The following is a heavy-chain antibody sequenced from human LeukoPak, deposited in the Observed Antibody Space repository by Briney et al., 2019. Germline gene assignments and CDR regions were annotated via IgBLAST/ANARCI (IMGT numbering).Heavy chain of an antibody. CDR3: ARVSATARYYFDY. V-gene: IGHV3-30*04. CDR1: GFTFSSYA. J-gene: IGHJ4*02. D-gene: IGHD5-18*01. Sequence: PGGSLRLSCAASGFTFSSYAMHWVRQAPGKGLEWVAVISYDGSNKYYADSVKGRFTISRDNSKNTLYLQMNSLRAEDTAVYYCARVSATARYYFDYWGQGTLVTVSS. CDR2: ISYDGSNK.